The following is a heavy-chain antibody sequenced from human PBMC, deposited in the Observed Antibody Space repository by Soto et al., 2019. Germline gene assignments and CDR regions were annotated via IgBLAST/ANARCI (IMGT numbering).Heavy chain of an antibody. Sequence: QPGGSLRLSCAASGFTFSSYGMHWVRQAPGKGLEWVAVISYDGSNKYYADSVKGRFTISRDNAKNTLYLQMNSLRAEDTAVYYCARDRAHDYGHSWGQGTLVTVSS. D-gene: IGHD4-17*01. CDR3: ARDRAHDYGHS. J-gene: IGHJ4*02. CDR2: ISYDGSNK. V-gene: IGHV3-30*03. CDR1: GFTFSSYG.